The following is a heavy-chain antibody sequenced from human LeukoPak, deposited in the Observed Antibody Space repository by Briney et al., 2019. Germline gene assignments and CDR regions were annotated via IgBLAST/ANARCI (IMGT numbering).Heavy chain of an antibody. CDR2: ISGSGGST. CDR1: GFTFSSYA. D-gene: IGHD3-22*01. V-gene: IGHV3-23*01. J-gene: IGHJ4*02. CDR3: ASADYYDSSGYWMGFDY. Sequence: GGSLRLSCAASGFTFSSYAMSWVRQAPGKGLEWVSAISGSGGSTYYADSVKGRFTISRDNSKNTLYLQMNSLRAEDTAAYYCASADYYDSSGYWMGFDYWGQGTLVTVSS.